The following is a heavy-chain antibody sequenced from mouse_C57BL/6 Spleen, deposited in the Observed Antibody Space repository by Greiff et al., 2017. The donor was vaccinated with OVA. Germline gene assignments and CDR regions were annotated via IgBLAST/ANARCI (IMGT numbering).Heavy chain of an antibody. CDR3: ARDRDYDGGYAMDY. CDR2: ISDGGSYT. D-gene: IGHD2-4*01. J-gene: IGHJ4*01. Sequence: DVKLVESGGGLVKPGGSLKLSCAASGFTFSSYAMSWVRQTPEKRLEWVATISDGGSYTYYPDNVKGRFTISRDNAKNNLYLQMSHLKSEDTAMYYCARDRDYDGGYAMDYWGQGTSVTVSS. CDR1: GFTFSSYA. V-gene: IGHV5-4*01.